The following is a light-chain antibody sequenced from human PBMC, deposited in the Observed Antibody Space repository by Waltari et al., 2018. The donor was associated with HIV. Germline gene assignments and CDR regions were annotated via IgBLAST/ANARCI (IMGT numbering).Light chain of an antibody. CDR2: DND. Sequence: QSVLTQPPSVSAAPGQKVTISCSGSSSNIGNNYVSWYQHLPGTAPKLLIYDNDKRPSGIPDRFSGSKSGTSATLGITVLQTGDEADYYCGTWDSSLSAWVFGGGTKLTVL. V-gene: IGLV1-51*01. CDR3: GTWDSSLSAWV. CDR1: SSNIGNNY. J-gene: IGLJ3*02.